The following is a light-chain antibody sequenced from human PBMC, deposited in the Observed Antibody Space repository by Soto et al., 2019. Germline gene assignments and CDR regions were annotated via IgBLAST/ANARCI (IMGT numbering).Light chain of an antibody. CDR3: GTWDSSLSAYV. CDR1: SSNIGNNY. Sequence: QSVLTQPPSVSAAPGQKVTISCSGSSSNIGNNYVSWYQQLPGTAPKLLIYENNKQPSGIPDRFSGSKSGTSATLGITGLQTGDQADYYCGTWDSSLSAYVFGTGTKVNVL. V-gene: IGLV1-51*02. CDR2: ENN. J-gene: IGLJ1*01.